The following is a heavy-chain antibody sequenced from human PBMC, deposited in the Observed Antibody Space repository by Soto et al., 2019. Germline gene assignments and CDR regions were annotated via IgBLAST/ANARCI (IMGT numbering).Heavy chain of an antibody. CDR1: GGTFSNYV. CDR2: IIPISGAA. J-gene: IGHJ4*02. CDR3: ARDMPRTVVPYFDF. Sequence: QVPLVQSGAEVKKPGSSVKVSCKASGGTFSNYVVNWVRQAPGKGLEWMGRIIPISGAANYAQKFQGRVTITADKSTSTSYMELSSLRSEDTAVYYCARDMPRTVVPYFDFWGQGTLVTVPS. V-gene: IGHV1-69*06. D-gene: IGHD2-2*01.